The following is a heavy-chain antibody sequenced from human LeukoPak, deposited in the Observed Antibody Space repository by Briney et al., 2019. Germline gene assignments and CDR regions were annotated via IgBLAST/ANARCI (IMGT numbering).Heavy chain of an antibody. V-gene: IGHV3-23*01. CDR2: ITDDGGGNT. CDR1: GFRFSNYA. CDR3: AGLRFDNWFDP. Sequence: GGSLRLSCAAAGFRFSNYAMGWVRQTPEKGLEWVSAITDDGGGNTYHADSVKGRFTISRDNSKNTLYLQMNSLRAEDTAVYYCAGLRFDNWFDPWGQGTLVTVSS. J-gene: IGHJ5*02. D-gene: IGHD5-12*01.